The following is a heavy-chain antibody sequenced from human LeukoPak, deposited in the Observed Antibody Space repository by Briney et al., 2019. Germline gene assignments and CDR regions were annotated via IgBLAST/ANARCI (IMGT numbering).Heavy chain of an antibody. CDR3: AKWGDYDVLTGYYDPDY. D-gene: IGHD3-9*01. V-gene: IGHV3-23*01. CDR1: GFTFSNYA. Sequence: GGSLRLSCVASGFTFSNYAMSWVRQAPGKGLEWVSAVTGSGGITYYADSVKGRFTISRDNSKNTLYLQMNSLRAEDTAVYYCAKWGDYDVLTGYYDPDYWGQGTLVTVSS. CDR2: VTGSGGIT. J-gene: IGHJ4*02.